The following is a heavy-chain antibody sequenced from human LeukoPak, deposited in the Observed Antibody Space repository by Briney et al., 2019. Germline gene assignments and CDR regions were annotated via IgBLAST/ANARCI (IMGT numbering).Heavy chain of an antibody. J-gene: IGHJ6*03. D-gene: IGHD3-16*01. CDR2: IYTSGST. CDR1: GGSISSGSCY. V-gene: IGHV4-61*02. CDR3: ARGGHDYGLYYYYYMDV. Sequence: SETLSLTCTVSGGSISSGSCYWSWIRQPAGKGLEWIGRIYTSGSTNYNPSLKSRVTISVDTSKNQFSLKLSSVTAADTAVYYCARGGHDYGLYYYYYMDVWGKGTTVTISS.